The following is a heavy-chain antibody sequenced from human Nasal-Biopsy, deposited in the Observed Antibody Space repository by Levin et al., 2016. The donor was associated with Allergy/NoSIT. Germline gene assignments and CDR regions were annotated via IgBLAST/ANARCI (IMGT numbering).Heavy chain of an antibody. J-gene: IGHJ4*02. CDR2: LSLDGGSD. Sequence: GGSLRLSCAASGVIFSSSILHWVRQAPGKGLEWVAGLSLDGGSDYYADSVKGRFTISRDNSKNTVFLQMDSLRAEDTALYYCAREAHTSGAAGDFDFWGQGTQVTVSS. CDR1: GVIFSSSI. CDR3: AREAHTSGAAGDFDF. V-gene: IGHV3-30-3*01. D-gene: IGHD6-19*01.